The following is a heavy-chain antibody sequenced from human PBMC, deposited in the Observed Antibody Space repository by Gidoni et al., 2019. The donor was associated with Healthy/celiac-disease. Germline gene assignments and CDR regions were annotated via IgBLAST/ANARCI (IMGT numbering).Heavy chain of an antibody. Sequence: QVQLVQSGAEVKKPGASVKVSCKASGYTFTGYYMHWVRQAPGQGREWMGWINPNSGGTNYAQKFQGRVTMTRDTSISTAYMELSRLRSDDTAVCYCARDPGDYVGGTFDYWGQGTLVTVSS. CDR1: GYTFTGYY. CDR2: INPNSGGT. V-gene: IGHV1-2*02. D-gene: IGHD4-17*01. CDR3: ARDPGDYVGGTFDY. J-gene: IGHJ4*02.